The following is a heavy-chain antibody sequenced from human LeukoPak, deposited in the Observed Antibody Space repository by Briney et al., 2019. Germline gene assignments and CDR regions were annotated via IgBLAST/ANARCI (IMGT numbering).Heavy chain of an antibody. D-gene: IGHD6-19*01. J-gene: IGHJ4*02. Sequence: PSQTLSLTCTVSGGSVSSGSYYWSWIRQPPGKGLEWIGYIYYSGSTNYNPSLKSRVTISVDTSKNQFSLKLSSVTAADTAVYYCAIEGSSGWIDYWGQGTLVTVSS. CDR3: AIEGSSGWIDY. CDR1: GGSVSSGSYY. V-gene: IGHV4-61*01. CDR2: IYYSGST.